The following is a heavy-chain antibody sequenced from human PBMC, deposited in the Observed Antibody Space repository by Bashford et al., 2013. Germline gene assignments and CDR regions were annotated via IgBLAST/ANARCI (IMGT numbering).Heavy chain of an antibody. D-gene: IGHD4-11*01. CDR2: IYHSGST. CDR3: ARDHDNRLNDYLRGSDY. CDR1: GYSISNGYY. Sequence: SETLSLTCAVSGYSISNGYYWGWIRQPPGKGLEWIGSIYHSGSTYYNPSLKSRVTISVDTSKNQFSLKLSSVTAADTAVFYXARDHDNRLNDYLRGSDYWGQGTLVTVSS. V-gene: IGHV4-38-2*02. J-gene: IGHJ4*02.